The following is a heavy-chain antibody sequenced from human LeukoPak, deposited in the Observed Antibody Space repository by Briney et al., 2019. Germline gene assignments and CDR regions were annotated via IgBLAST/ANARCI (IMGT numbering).Heavy chain of an antibody. CDR1: GFTFSSYG. J-gene: IGHJ4*02. CDR2: ISGSGGST. D-gene: IGHD4-17*01. V-gene: IGHV3-23*01. CDR3: AKGGNDYGDFFGY. Sequence: PGGSLRLSCAASGFTFSSYGMSWVRQAPGKGLEWVSAISGSGGSTYYADSVKGRFTISRDNSKNTLYLQMNSLRAEDTAVYYCAKGGNDYGDFFGYWGQGTLVTVSS.